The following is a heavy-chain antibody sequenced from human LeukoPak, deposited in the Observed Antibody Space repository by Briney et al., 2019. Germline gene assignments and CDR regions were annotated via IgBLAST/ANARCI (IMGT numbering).Heavy chain of an antibody. D-gene: IGHD3-22*01. CDR3: ARVYDSSGYYSY. CDR2: ISGSGGST. J-gene: IGHJ4*02. V-gene: IGHV3-23*01. Sequence: PGGSLRLSCAASGFTFSSYAMSWVRQAPGKGLEWVSAISGSGGSTYYADSVKGRFTISRDNSKNTLYLQMNSLRAEDTAVYYCARVYDSSGYYSYWGQGTLVTVSS. CDR1: GFTFSSYA.